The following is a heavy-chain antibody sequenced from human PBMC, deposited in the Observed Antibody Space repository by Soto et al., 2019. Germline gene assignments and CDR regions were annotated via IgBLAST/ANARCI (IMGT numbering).Heavy chain of an antibody. J-gene: IGHJ6*02. D-gene: IGHD2-15*01. Sequence: QVQLVQSGAEVKKPGASVKVSCKPSGYTFTTDYMHWVRQAPGQGLEWMGVINPSGGSTTYAQKFQGRVTMTRDTSTSTVYMELSSLRSEHTAVYYCARDLVFCSRGSCYSAEHYSYAMDVWGQGTTVTVSS. CDR1: GYTFTTDY. V-gene: IGHV1-46*01. CDR3: ARDLVFCSRGSCYSAEHYSYAMDV. CDR2: INPSGGST.